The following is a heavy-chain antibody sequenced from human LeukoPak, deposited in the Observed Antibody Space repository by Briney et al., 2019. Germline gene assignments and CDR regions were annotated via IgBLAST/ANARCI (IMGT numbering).Heavy chain of an antibody. CDR1: GYTFTSYD. J-gene: IGHJ6*02. V-gene: IGHV1-8*01. D-gene: IGHD3-22*01. CDR2: MNPNSGNT. CDR3: ARGDRYYDSSQLYYYGMDV. Sequence: ASVKVSCKASGYTFTSYDINWVRQATGQGLEWMGWMNPNSGNTGYAQKLQGRVTMTTDTSASTAYMELSSLRSEDTAVYYCARGDRYYDSSQLYYYGMDVWGQGTTVTVSS.